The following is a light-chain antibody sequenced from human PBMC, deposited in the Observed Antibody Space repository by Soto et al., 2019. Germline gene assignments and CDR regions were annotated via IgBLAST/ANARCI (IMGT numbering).Light chain of an antibody. CDR3: QTWGTGIVV. Sequence: QLVMTQSPSASASLGASVKLTCTLSSGHSSYAIAWHQQQPEKGPRYLMKFNSDGSHSKGDGIPDSFSGSSYGAERYLTISRLQSEDEADYYWQTWGTGIVVFGGGTKLTV. CDR1: SGHSSYA. V-gene: IGLV4-69*01. CDR2: FNSDGSH. J-gene: IGLJ2*01.